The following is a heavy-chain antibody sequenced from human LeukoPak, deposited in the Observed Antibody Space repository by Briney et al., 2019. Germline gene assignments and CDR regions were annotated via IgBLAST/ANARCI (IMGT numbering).Heavy chain of an antibody. CDR2: IYYSGST. D-gene: IGHD3-9*01. CDR1: GGSFSRYY. J-gene: IGHJ4*02. V-gene: IGHV4-59*08. Sequence: SETLSLTCAVYGGSFSRYYWAWIRQPPGKGLEWIGYIYYSGSTNYNPSLKSRVTISVDTSKNQFSLKLSSVTAADTAVYYCARLHRSDYDILTGYQFDYWGQGTLVTVSS. CDR3: ARLHRSDYDILTGYQFDY.